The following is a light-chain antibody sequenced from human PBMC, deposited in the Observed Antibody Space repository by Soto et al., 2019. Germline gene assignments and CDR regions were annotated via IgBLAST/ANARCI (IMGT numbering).Light chain of an antibody. J-gene: IGKJ1*01. CDR2: GAS. CDR1: QSVSSSY. Sequence: EIVLTQSPCTLSLSPGERATLSCRASQSVSSSYLGWYQQKPGQAPRLLMYGASSRATGIPERFSGSGSGTDFTLTISRLEPEDFAVYYCQQYGSSGTFGQGTKVDIK. CDR3: QQYGSSGT. V-gene: IGKV3-20*01.